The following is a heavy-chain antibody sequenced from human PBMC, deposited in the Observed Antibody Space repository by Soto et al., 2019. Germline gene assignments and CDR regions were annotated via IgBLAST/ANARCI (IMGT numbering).Heavy chain of an antibody. Sequence: SETLSLTCTVCGESIYSYYLGWIRQTPGKGLEWIGYIYYSGSTNYNPSLKSRVTISVDTSKNQFSLKLSSVTAADTAVYYCAKSGYSYGISRYYYYMDVWGKGTTVTVSS. J-gene: IGHJ6*03. CDR2: IYYSGST. V-gene: IGHV4-59*08. CDR1: GESIYSYY. D-gene: IGHD5-18*01. CDR3: AKSGYSYGISRYYYYMDV.